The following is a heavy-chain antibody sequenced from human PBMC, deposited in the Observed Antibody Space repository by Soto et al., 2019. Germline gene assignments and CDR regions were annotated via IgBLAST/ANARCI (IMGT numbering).Heavy chain of an antibody. CDR1: GFTFSSYS. Sequence: GGSLRLSCAASGFTFSSYSMNWVRQAPGKGLEWVSSISSSSSYIYYADSVKGRFTISRDNAKNSLYLQMNSLRAEDTAVYYCARTGPAAYALWGHGVLYNWFDPWGQGTLVTVSS. CDR2: ISSSSSYI. J-gene: IGHJ5*02. D-gene: IGHD2-2*01. V-gene: IGHV3-21*01. CDR3: ARTGPAAYALWGHGVLYNWFDP.